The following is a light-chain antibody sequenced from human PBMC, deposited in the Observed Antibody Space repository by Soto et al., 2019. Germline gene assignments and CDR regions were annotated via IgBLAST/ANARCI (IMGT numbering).Light chain of an antibody. J-gene: IGKJ1*01. CDR2: GAS. CDR3: QQYNNWSWT. CDR1: QSVSSN. Sequence: EIVMTQSPATLSVSPGERATLSCRASQSVSSNLAWYQQKPGQAPRLLIYGASTRATGIPARCSGSGSGTEFTLTISSLQSEDFAVYYCQQYNNWSWTFGQGTRVEI. V-gene: IGKV3-15*01.